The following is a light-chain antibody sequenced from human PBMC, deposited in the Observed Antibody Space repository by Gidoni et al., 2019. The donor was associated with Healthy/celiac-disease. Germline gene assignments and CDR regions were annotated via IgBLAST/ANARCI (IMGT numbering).Light chain of an antibody. Sequence: DIQMTQSPSALSASVGDRVTIACQASQSMSSWLAWYQQKPGKAPKLLIYKASSLESGVPSRFSGSGSGTEFTLTISSLQPDDFATYYCQQYNSYPLTFGGGTKVEIK. J-gene: IGKJ4*01. CDR1: QSMSSW. CDR2: KAS. CDR3: QQYNSYPLT. V-gene: IGKV1-5*03.